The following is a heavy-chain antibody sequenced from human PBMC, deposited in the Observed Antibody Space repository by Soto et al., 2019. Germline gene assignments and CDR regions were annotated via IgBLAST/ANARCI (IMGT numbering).Heavy chain of an antibody. Sequence: PGGSLRLSCAASGFTFSSYAMSWVRQAPGKGLEWVPAISGSGGSTYYADAVKGRFTISRGNSKNTLYLQMNSLRAEDTAVYYCAKDFGESTAGVWGQGTTVTVSS. CDR2: ISGSGGST. V-gene: IGHV3-23*01. CDR1: GFTFSSYA. D-gene: IGHD3-10*01. J-gene: IGHJ6*02. CDR3: AKDFGESTAGV.